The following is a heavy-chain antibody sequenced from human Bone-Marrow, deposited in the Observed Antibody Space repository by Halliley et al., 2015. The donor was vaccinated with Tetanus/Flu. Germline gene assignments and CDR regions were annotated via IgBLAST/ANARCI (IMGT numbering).Heavy chain of an antibody. V-gene: IGHV5-51*01. D-gene: IGHD2-2*01. CDR3: ARHNDTSSFDS. CDR2: INPGDSDT. Sequence: QLVQSGAEVRKPGESLKISCEAFGYRFADYWIGWVRQRPGNGLEWMGIINPGDSDTRYSPSFQGLVAITVDKSISTAFLQWTSLKASDPAMYFCARHNDTSSFDSWGRGTLVTVSS. J-gene: IGHJ4*02. CDR1: GYRFADYW.